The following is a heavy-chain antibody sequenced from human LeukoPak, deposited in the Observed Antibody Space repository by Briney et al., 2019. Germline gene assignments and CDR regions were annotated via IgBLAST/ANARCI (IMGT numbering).Heavy chain of an antibody. Sequence: SETLSLTCTVSGGPISSHYWIWIRQPPGKGLEWIGYIYYSGSTNYNPSLKSRVTISVDTSKNQFSLKLSSVTAADTAVYYCARRPLMTLSAFDIWGQGTMVTVSS. D-gene: IGHD2-8*01. CDR1: GGPISSHY. CDR3: ARRPLMTLSAFDI. J-gene: IGHJ3*02. CDR2: IYYSGST. V-gene: IGHV4-59*08.